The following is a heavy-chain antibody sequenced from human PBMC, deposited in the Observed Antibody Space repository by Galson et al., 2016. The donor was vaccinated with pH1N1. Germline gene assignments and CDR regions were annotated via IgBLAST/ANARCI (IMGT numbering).Heavy chain of an antibody. CDR2: ILYDGTNE. Sequence: SLRLSCAASGFTFTSYAMHWVRQAPGKGLEWVAVILYDGTNEYYADSVKGRFTISRDKTQSTVYLQTNSLRTEDTAVYYCARDGEYSGHEGFHWAQGTLVIVSS. J-gene: IGHJ4*02. CDR3: ARDGEYSGHEGFH. V-gene: IGHV3-30*04. D-gene: IGHD5-12*01. CDR1: GFTFTSYA.